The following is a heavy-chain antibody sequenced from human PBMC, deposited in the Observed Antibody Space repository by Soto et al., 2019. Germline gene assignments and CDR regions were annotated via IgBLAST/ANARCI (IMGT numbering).Heavy chain of an antibody. CDR1: GYTFTRYD. Sequence: ASVKVSCTASGYTFTRYDINWVRQATGQGLEWMGWMNPNSGNTGYAQKFQGRVTMTRNTSISTAYMELSSLRSEDTAVYYCARSYPYYDFWSGLSLDVWGQGTTVTVSS. V-gene: IGHV1-8*01. CDR2: MNPNSGNT. J-gene: IGHJ6*02. CDR3: ARSYPYYDFWSGLSLDV. D-gene: IGHD3-3*01.